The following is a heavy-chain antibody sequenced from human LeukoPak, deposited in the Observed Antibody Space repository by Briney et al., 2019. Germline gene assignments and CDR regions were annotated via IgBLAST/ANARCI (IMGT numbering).Heavy chain of an antibody. CDR2: INSDGSST. V-gene: IGHV3-74*01. CDR3: AREVVVPAAILDAFDI. CDR1: GFTFSSYW. J-gene: IGHJ3*02. D-gene: IGHD2-2*02. Sequence: GGSLRLSCAASGFTFSSYWMHWVRQAPGKGLVWVSRINSDGSSTSYADSVKGRFTISRDNAKNSLYLQMNSLRAEDTAVYYCAREVVVPAAILDAFDIWGQGTMVTVSS.